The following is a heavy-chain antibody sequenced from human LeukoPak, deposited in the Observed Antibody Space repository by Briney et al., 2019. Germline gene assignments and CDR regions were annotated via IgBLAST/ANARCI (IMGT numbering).Heavy chain of an antibody. J-gene: IGHJ6*04. V-gene: IGHV1-69*06. D-gene: IGHD2-15*01. CDR3: ARGLLGYCSGGSCSNYYYYGMDV. CDR1: GYTFTSYG. CDR2: IIPIFGTA. Sequence: GASVKVSCKASGYTFTSYGISWVRQAPGQGLEWMGGIIPIFGTANYAQKFQGRVTITADKSTSTAYMELSSLRSEDTAVYYCARGLLGYCSGGSCSNYYYYGMDVWGKGTTVTVSS.